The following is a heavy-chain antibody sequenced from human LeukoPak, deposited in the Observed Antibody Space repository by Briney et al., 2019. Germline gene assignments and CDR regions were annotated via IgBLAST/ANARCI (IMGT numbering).Heavy chain of an antibody. Sequence: ASVKVSCKTSGYTFTIYGISWARQAPGQGLEWMGLISAYGNTNYAQKFQGRVTMTRNTSISTAYMELSRLRSDDTAVYYCARDPIVGVTGVYFDYWGQGTLVTVSS. J-gene: IGHJ4*02. D-gene: IGHD1-26*01. CDR3: ARDPIVGVTGVYFDY. CDR1: GYTFTIYG. V-gene: IGHV1-18*01. CDR2: ISAYGNT.